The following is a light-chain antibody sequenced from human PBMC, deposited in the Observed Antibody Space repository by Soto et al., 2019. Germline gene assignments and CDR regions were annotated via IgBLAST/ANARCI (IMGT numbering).Light chain of an antibody. CDR2: GGS. CDR1: QTVNNY. Sequence: EIQMPQSPSSVSASVGDRVTITCRTSQTVNNYVNWYQFKPGKAPKFLIFGGSSLQGGVPSRFSGSASGTEFTLTIATLQLEDSATYYCQQSYIIPCTFGQGTKVEIK. CDR3: QQSYIIPCT. J-gene: IGKJ1*01. V-gene: IGKV1-39*01.